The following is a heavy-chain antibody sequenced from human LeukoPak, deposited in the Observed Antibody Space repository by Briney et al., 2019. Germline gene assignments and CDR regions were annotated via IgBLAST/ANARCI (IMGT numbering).Heavy chain of an antibody. Sequence: SSETLSLTCTVSSGSISGSSYFWGWIRQPPGKGLEWIGSIYYSGSTYYNPSLKSRVTISVDTSKNQFSLKLSSVTAADTAVYYCARGFEYSSGEYNFDYWGQGTLVTVSS. J-gene: IGHJ4*02. CDR1: SGSISGSSYF. CDR3: ARGFEYSSGEYNFDY. D-gene: IGHD5-18*01. V-gene: IGHV4-39*01. CDR2: IYYSGST.